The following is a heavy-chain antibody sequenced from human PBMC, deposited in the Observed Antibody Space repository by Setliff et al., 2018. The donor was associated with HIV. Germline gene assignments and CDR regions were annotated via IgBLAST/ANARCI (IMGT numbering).Heavy chain of an antibody. J-gene: IGHJ3*02. CDR1: GGTFSSYA. CDR2: IIPILGIA. D-gene: IGHD1-26*01. CDR3: AAPTPIVGDAFDI. V-gene: IGHV1-69*10. Sequence: SVKVSCKASGGTFSSYAISWVRQAPGQGLEWMGGIIPILGIANYAQKFQGRVTITADKSTSTAYMELSSLRSEDTAVYYGAAPTPIVGDAFDIWGQGTMVTVSS.